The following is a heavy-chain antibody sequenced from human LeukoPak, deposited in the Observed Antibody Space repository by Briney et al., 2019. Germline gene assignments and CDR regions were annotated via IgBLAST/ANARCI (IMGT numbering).Heavy chain of an antibody. CDR2: MNPNSGNT. CDR1: GGTFSSYT. V-gene: IGHV1-8*02. D-gene: IGHD6-19*01. Sequence: GASVKVSCKASGGTFSSYTISWVRQATGQGLEWMGWMNPNSGNTGYAQKFQGRVTMTRNTSISTAYMELSSLRSEDTAVYYCARGSGWYNYWGQGTLVTVSS. J-gene: IGHJ4*02. CDR3: ARGSGWYNY.